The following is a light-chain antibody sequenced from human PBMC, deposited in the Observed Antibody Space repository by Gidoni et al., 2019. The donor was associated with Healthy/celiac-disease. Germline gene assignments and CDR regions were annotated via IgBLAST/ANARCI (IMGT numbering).Light chain of an antibody. CDR2: AAS. Sequence: DIQMTQSTSSLSASVVARVTITCRASQSISNYLNRYQQQPWKATELLLYAASSLQSCVPSTFCGSGSCAYFTLPIISLQPADFVAYYCSQRYYTLPFTFGQGTKLEIK. CDR3: SQRYYTLPFT. V-gene: IGKV1-39*01. J-gene: IGKJ2*01. CDR1: QSISNY.